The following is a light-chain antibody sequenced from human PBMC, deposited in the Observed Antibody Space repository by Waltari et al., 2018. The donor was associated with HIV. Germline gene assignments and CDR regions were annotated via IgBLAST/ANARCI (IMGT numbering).Light chain of an antibody. J-gene: IGKJ5*01. CDR2: GAF. Sequence: EIVMTQSPAPRSVSPGESVPLPCRARRSVNSYLAWYLQEPGQAPRRPISGAFGMAAGIPARFSGGGSGTEFTLTISSLLSEDVAVYYCQQYDNWPPITFGQGTRLEIK. V-gene: IGKV3-15*01. CDR1: RSVNSY. CDR3: QQYDNWPPIT.